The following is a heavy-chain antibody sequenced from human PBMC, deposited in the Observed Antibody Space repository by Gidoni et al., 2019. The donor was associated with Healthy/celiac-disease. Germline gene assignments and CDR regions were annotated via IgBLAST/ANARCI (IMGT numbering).Heavy chain of an antibody. J-gene: IGHJ4*02. CDR1: GFTFSSYS. CDR3: ARGPLWFGELVFHDY. CDR2: ISSSSSTI. Sequence: EVQLVESGGGLVQPGGSLSLSCAASGFTFSSYSMNWVRQAPGKGLEWVSYISSSSSTIYYADSVKGRFTISRDNAKNSLYLQMNSLRDEDTAVYYCARGPLWFGELVFHDYWGQGTLVTVSS. D-gene: IGHD3-10*01. V-gene: IGHV3-48*02.